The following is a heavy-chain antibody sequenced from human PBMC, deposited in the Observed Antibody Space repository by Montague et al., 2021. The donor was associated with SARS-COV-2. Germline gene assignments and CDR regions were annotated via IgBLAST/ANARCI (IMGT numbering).Heavy chain of an antibody. CDR3: SRGDYGEYAAF. J-gene: IGHJ4*02. CDR1: GGSISGYY. Sequence: SETLSLTCTVSGGSISGYYWSWSRRPPGKRREWRGDIYYTGSTNNNPSFCRRALISVDTSKNQFSLKLRSATAADTAVYYCSRGDYGEYAAFWGRGTLVTVSS. D-gene: IGHD4-17*01. CDR2: IYYTGST. V-gene: IGHV4-59*13.